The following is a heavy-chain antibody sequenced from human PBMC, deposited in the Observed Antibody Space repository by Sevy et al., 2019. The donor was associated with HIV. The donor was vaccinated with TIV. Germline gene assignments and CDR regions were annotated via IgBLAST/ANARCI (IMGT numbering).Heavy chain of an antibody. Sequence: ASVKVSCKASGYTFTGYYMHWVRQAPGQGLEWMGWINPNSGGTNYAQKFQGRVTMTRDTSISTAYMELSRLRPDDTAVYYCARDQDILTGYSYYFDYWGQGTLVTVSS. D-gene: IGHD3-9*01. CDR2: INPNSGGT. CDR3: ARDQDILTGYSYYFDY. V-gene: IGHV1-2*02. J-gene: IGHJ4*02. CDR1: GYTFTGYY.